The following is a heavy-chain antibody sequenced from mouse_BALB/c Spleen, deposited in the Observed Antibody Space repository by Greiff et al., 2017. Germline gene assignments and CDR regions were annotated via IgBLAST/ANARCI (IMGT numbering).Heavy chain of an antibody. D-gene: IGHD2-3*01. Sequence: VKLMESGAELAKPGASVKMSCKASGYTFTSYWMHWVKQRPGQGLEWIGYINPSTGYTEYNQKFKDKATLTADKSSSTAYMQLSSLTSEDSAVYYWARGWVYYVYFDDWGQGTTLTLSS. V-gene: IGHV1-7*01. CDR3: ARGWVYYVYFDD. CDR1: GYTFTSYW. J-gene: IGHJ2*01. CDR2: INPSTGYT.